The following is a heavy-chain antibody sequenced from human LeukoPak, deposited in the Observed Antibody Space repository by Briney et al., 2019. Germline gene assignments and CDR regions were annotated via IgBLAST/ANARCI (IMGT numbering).Heavy chain of an antibody. J-gene: IGHJ4*02. V-gene: IGHV4-39*07. Sequence: PSETLSLTCTVSGDSISGFYWGWIRQPPGKGLEWIGSIYYSGSTYYNPSLKSRVTISVDTSKNQFSLKLSSVTAADTAVYYCASNTRQYSGYDLWGQGTLVTVSS. CDR3: ASNTRQYSGYDL. D-gene: IGHD5-12*01. CDR1: GDSISGFY. CDR2: IYYSGST.